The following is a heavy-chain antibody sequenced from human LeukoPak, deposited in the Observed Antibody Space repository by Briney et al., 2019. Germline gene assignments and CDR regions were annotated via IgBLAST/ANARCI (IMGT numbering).Heavy chain of an antibody. D-gene: IGHD2-15*01. V-gene: IGHV7-4-1*02. CDR2: INTNTGNP. CDR3: AREGVDLEVAARIYGMDV. Sequence: GASVKVSCKASGYTLSSYAMNWVRQAPGQGLEWMGWINTNTGNPTYAQGFTGRFVFSLDTSVSTAYLQISSLKAEDTAVYYCAREGVDLEVAARIYGMDVWGQGTTVTVSS. J-gene: IGHJ6*02. CDR1: GYTLSSYA.